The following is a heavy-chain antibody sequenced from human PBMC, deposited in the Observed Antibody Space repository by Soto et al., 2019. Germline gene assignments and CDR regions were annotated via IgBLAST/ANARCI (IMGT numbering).Heavy chain of an antibody. J-gene: IGHJ4*02. D-gene: IGHD3-16*01. CDR3: ARTAPMDAGDKYYYDF. V-gene: IGHV1-69*13. Sequence: ASVKVSCKASGGTFSTFGISWVRQAPGQGLEWMGGIIPFFGTAKYSQKFEDRITITADESTNTVYMDLRSLTSEDTAIYYCARTAPMDAGDKYYYDFWGQGALVTVSS. CDR1: GGTFSTFG. CDR2: IIPFFGTA.